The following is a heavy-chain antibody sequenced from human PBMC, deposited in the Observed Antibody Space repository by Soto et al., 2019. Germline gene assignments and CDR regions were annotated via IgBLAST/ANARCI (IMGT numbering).Heavy chain of an antibody. Sequence: QITLKESGPTLVKPTQTLTLTCTFSGFSLSTSGVGVGWIRQPPGKALEWLALIYWNDDKRYSPSLKSRLTITKDTSKNPVVLTMTNMDPVDTATYYCAHSRRSKLEHYHSPIKADYWGQGTLVTVSS. CDR1: GFSLSTSGVG. V-gene: IGHV2-5*01. CDR3: AHSRRSKLEHYHSPIKADY. D-gene: IGHD1-1*01. CDR2: IYWNDDK. J-gene: IGHJ4*02.